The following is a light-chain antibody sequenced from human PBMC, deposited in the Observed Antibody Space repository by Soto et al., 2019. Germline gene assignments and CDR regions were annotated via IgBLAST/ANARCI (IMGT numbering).Light chain of an antibody. Sequence: DIQLTQSPSFLSASVGDRVTITCRASQGINNYLAWYQQKPGKAPNLLNYATSTLQSGVPSRFSGSGSGTEFTLTISSLQPEDFAAYYCQQVNSYPLTFGGGTKVEFK. CDR1: QGINNY. CDR2: ATS. J-gene: IGKJ4*01. V-gene: IGKV1-9*01. CDR3: QQVNSYPLT.